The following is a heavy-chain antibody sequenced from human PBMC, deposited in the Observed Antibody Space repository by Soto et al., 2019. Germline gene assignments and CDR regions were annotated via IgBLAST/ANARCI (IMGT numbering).Heavy chain of an antibody. D-gene: IGHD2-15*01. CDR1: GFTFSSYS. J-gene: IGHJ4*02. CDR3: ARDKGRSPLDY. Sequence: EVQLVESGGGLVQPGGSLRLSCAASGFTFSSYSMNWFRQAPGKGLEWVSYISSSSSTIYSADSVKGRFTISRDNAKNALYLQMNSLRAEDTAVYYCARDKGRSPLDYWGQGTLVTVSS. V-gene: IGHV3-48*01. CDR2: ISSSSSTI.